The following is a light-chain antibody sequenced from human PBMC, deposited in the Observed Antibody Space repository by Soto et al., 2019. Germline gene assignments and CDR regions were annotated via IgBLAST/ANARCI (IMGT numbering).Light chain of an antibody. J-gene: IGLJ1*01. CDR2: DVS. Sequence: QSVLTQPRSVSGSPGQSVTISCTGTSTDVGGYNYVSWYQQHPGKVPKLMLYDVSKRPSGVPDRFSGSKSGNTASLTISGLQAEDEADYYCCSYTSSSTPWVFGTGTKVTV. CDR3: CSYTSSSTPWV. V-gene: IGLV2-11*01. CDR1: STDVGGYNY.